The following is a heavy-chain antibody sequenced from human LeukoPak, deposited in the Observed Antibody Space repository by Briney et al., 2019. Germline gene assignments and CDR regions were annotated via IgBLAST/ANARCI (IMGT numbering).Heavy chain of an antibody. V-gene: IGHV3-30-3*01. Sequence: GRSLRLSCAASGFTFSSYAMHWVRQAPGKGLEWVAVISYDGSNKYYADSVKGRFTISRDNSKNTLYLQMNSLRAEDTAVYYCARDQAVAGTRYFDYWGQGTLVTVSS. CDR3: ARDQAVAGTRYFDY. J-gene: IGHJ4*02. CDR1: GFTFSSYA. D-gene: IGHD6-19*01. CDR2: ISYDGSNK.